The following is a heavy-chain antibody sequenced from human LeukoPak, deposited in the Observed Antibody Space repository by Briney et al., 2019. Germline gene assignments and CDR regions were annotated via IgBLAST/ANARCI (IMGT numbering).Heavy chain of an antibody. CDR1: GFTFSTFT. D-gene: IGHD5-12*01. CDR3: ARGGSGYVGYYYYMDV. V-gene: IGHV3-48*04. J-gene: IGHJ6*03. CDR2: ISSLGTNM. Sequence: GALRLSCEVSGFTFSTFTMNWVRQAPGKGLEWLSSISSLGTNMYYAESVKGRFTISRDNAKNSLYLQMNSLRAEDTAVYYCARGGSGYVGYYYYMDVWGKGTTVTISS.